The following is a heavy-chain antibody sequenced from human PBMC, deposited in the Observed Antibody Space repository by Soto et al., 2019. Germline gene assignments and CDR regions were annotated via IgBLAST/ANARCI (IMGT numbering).Heavy chain of an antibody. Sequence: QVQLVQSGAEVKKPGSSVKVSCKASGGIFSTYAISWLRQAPGQGLEWMGGIIPLFGTPNCEQRFQGRVTITADESTSTAYMELSRLRSEDTAVYYCARDRDDNGSGNYDTRIYFWGQGTLVTVYS. J-gene: IGHJ4*02. CDR1: GGIFSTYA. V-gene: IGHV1-69*01. D-gene: IGHD3-10*01. CDR2: IIPLFGTP. CDR3: ARDRDDNGSGNYDTRIYF.